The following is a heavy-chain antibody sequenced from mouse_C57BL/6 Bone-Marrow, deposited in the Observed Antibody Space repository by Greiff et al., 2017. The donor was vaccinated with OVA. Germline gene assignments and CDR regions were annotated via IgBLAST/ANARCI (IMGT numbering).Heavy chain of an antibody. CDR1: GFNIKDDY. D-gene: IGHD2-5*01. Sequence: EVQLQQSGAELVRPGASVKLSCTASGFNIKDDYMHWVKQRPEQGLEWIGWIDPENGDTEYASKFQGKATITADTSSNKAYLQLSSLTSEDTAVYYCTTDYSNYVDYWGQGTTLTVSS. J-gene: IGHJ2*01. V-gene: IGHV14-4*01. CDR2: IDPENGDT. CDR3: TTDYSNYVDY.